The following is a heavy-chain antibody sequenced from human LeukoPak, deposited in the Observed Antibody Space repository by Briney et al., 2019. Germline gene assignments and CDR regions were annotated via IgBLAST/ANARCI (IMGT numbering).Heavy chain of an antibody. CDR2: IKRDGSEK. Sequence: GGSLRLSCAASAPTFSNFEMNWVRQTPERGLEWVANIKRDGSEKNYGDSVKGRFTISRDNAKNSLYLQMNSLRAEDTALYYCARGSRFGELFYFDYWGQGTLVTVSS. CDR3: ARGSRFGELFYFDY. J-gene: IGHJ4*02. V-gene: IGHV3-7*01. CDR1: APTFSNFE. D-gene: IGHD3-10*01.